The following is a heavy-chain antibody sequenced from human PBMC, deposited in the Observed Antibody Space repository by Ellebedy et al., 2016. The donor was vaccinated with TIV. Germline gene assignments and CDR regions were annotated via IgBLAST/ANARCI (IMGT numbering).Heavy chain of an antibody. J-gene: IGHJ1*01. D-gene: IGHD6-13*01. Sequence: GESLKISCTASGFTFSGYAMSWVRQAPGEGPEWVSAISGSGDATYYPDSMKGRFIISRDNSKNTLFLQVNSLRAEDTAIYYCVRGGVADVWYTEYFPHWGQGALVTVSS. CDR1: GFTFSGYA. V-gene: IGHV3-23*01. CDR3: VRGGVADVWYTEYFPH. CDR2: ISGSGDAT.